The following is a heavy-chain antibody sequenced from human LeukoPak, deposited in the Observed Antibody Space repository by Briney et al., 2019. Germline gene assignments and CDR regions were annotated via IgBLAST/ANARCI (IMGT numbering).Heavy chain of an antibody. J-gene: IGHJ3*02. CDR3: ARVVYCSGGSCQIFAFDI. CDR1: GFTFSDYY. V-gene: IGHV3-11*01. CDR2: ISSTGSTI. Sequence: PGGSLRLSCAASGFTFSDYYMSWIRQAPGKGLEWVSYISSTGSTIFYADSVKGRFIISRDNAKNSLYLQMNSLRAEDTAVYYCARVVYCSGGSCQIFAFDIWGQGTMVTVSS. D-gene: IGHD2-15*01.